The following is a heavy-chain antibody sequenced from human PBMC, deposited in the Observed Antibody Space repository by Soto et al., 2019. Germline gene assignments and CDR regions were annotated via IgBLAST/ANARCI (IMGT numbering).Heavy chain of an antibody. CDR3: ARFGATYYDFWSEHNWFDP. V-gene: IGHV3-7*01. J-gene: IGHJ5*02. CDR2: IKQDGSEK. D-gene: IGHD3-3*01. Sequence: GGSLRLSCAASGFTFSSYWMSWVRQAPGKGLEWVANIKQDGSEKYYVDSVKGRFTISRDNAKNSLYLQMNSLRAEDTAVYYWARFGATYYDFWSEHNWFDPWGQGTLVTVSS. CDR1: GFTFSSYW.